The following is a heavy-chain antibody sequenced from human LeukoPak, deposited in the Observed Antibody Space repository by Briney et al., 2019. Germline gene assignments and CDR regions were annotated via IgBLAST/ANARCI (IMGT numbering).Heavy chain of an antibody. V-gene: IGHV4-39*01. CDR3: AKRPPHDVVIPAPIIQEPFNWFDP. CDR1: GGSISSSSYY. CDR2: IYYSWNT. J-gene: IGHJ5*02. D-gene: IGHD2-2*02. Sequence: PSETLSLTCTVSGGSISSSSYYWGWLRQPPGKGVEWMRSIYYSWNTYYNPSLKSRVTISVDTSKNQFSLKLISVTDADTAVHYCAKRPPHDVVIPAPIIQEPFNWFDPWGQGTLVTVSS.